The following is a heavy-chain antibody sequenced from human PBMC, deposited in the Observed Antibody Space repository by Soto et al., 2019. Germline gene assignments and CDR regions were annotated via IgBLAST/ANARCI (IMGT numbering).Heavy chain of an antibody. CDR2: INPSGGTT. Sequence: QVQLVQSGAEVKKPGASLKIPCKASGFTFTSYFIHWVRQAPGQGLEWMGMINPSGGTTSFAQKFQGIVTMTRDTSTSTVYMELSSLRSEDTAVYYCARDFRAGGTRYFDYWGQGSLVTVSS. CDR1: GFTFTSYF. J-gene: IGHJ4*02. D-gene: IGHD6-13*01. CDR3: ARDFRAGGTRYFDY. V-gene: IGHV1-46*01.